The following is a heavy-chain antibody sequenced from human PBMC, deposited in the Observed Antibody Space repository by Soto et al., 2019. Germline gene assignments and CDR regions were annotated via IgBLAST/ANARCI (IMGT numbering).Heavy chain of an antibody. CDR3: ARDRGSDSSGYYFAYYFDY. J-gene: IGHJ4*02. D-gene: IGHD3-22*01. Sequence: GASVKVSGKASGYTFTSYGISWVRQAPGQGLEWMGWISAYNGNTNYAQKLQGRVTMTTDTSTSTAYMELRSLRSDDTAVYYCARDRGSDSSGYYFAYYFDYWGQGTLVTVSS. CDR2: ISAYNGNT. CDR1: GYTFTSYG. V-gene: IGHV1-18*01.